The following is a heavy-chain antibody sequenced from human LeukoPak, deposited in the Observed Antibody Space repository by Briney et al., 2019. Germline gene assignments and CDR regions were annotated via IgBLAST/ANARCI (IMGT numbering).Heavy chain of an antibody. CDR2: ISAYNGNT. CDR1: GFTFPSYV. D-gene: IGHD6-13*01. CDR3: EREGYSSSENYMDY. Sequence: ASVTVSCMASGFTFPSYVINWVRQAPGQGLEWMGWISAYNGNTNYAQKLQGRVTMTTDTSTNTAYMELRSLRSDDTAVYYCEREGYSSSENYMDYWGQGALVTVSS. J-gene: IGHJ4*02. V-gene: IGHV1-18*01.